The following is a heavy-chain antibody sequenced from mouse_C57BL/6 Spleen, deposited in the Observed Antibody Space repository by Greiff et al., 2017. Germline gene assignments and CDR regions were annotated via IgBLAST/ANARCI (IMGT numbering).Heavy chain of an antibody. V-gene: IGHV1-61*01. CDR1: GYTFTSYW. CDR3: ARRTTVVANWYFDV. D-gene: IGHD1-1*01. Sequence: QAQLQQPGAELVRPGSSVKLSCKASGYTFTSYWMDWVKQRPGQGLEWIGNIYPSDSETHYNQKFKDKATLTVDKSSSTAYMQLSSLTSEDSAVYYCARRTTVVANWYFDVWGTGTTVTVSS. CDR2: IYPSDSET. J-gene: IGHJ1*03.